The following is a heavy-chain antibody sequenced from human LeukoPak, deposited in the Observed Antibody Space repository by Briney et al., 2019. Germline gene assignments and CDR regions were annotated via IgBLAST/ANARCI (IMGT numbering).Heavy chain of an antibody. CDR2: IYYNGYT. D-gene: IGHD3-10*01. Sequence: SETLSLTCTVSGVSINTYFGNWVRQSPGKGLEWVGFIYYNGYTKYSPSLEGRVTMSVDTSKNQVSLRLGSVTAADTAFYYCARSSGLLWVGNLESPTPLDSWGQGTLVTVSS. CDR1: GVSINTYF. CDR3: ARSSGLLWVGNLESPTPLDS. J-gene: IGHJ4*02. V-gene: IGHV4-59*01.